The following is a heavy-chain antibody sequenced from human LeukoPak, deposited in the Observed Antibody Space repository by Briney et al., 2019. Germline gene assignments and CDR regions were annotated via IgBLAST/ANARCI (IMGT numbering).Heavy chain of an antibody. Sequence: SETLSLTCAVYGGSFSGYYWSWIRQPPGKGLEWIGEINHSGSTNYNPSLKSRVTISVDTSKNQFSLKLSSVTAADTAVYYCARGKLLSWFDPWGQGTLVTVPS. V-gene: IGHV4-34*01. CDR1: GGSFSGYY. J-gene: IGHJ5*02. CDR2: INHSGST. D-gene: IGHD2-15*01. CDR3: ARGKLLSWFDP.